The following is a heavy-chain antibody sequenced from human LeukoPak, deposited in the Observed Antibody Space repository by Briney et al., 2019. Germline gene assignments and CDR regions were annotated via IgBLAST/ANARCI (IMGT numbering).Heavy chain of an antibody. CDR2: ISSSSSTI. D-gene: IGHD1-26*01. Sequence: GGSLRLSCEAFGFTFSTYWMSWVRQAPGKGLEWVSYISSSSSTIYYADSVKGRFAISRDNAKNSLYLQMNSLRAEDTAVYYCAREGKVGAETRAAYSYMDVWGQGTLVTVSS. CDR3: AREGKVGAETRAAYSYMDV. V-gene: IGHV3-48*01. CDR1: GFTFSTYW. J-gene: IGHJ4*02.